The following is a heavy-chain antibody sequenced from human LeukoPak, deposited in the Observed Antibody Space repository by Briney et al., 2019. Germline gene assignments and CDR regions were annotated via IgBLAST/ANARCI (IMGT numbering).Heavy chain of an antibody. J-gene: IGHJ5*02. V-gene: IGHV4-34*01. D-gene: IGHD2-2*01. CDR1: GGSFSGYY. Sequence: SETLSLTCAVYGGSFSGYYWSWIRQPPGKGLEWIGDINHSGSTYYNPSLKSPVTISVETSKTQFALKLSSVTAADTAVYYCARGQEVKSADIVVVPAAKVWFDPWGQGTLVTVSS. CDR3: ARGQEVKSADIVVVPAAKVWFDP. CDR2: INHSGST.